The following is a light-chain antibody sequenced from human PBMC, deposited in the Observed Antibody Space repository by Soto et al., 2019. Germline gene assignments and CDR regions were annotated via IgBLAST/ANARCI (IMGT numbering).Light chain of an antibody. CDR3: QAYDNSLSGYV. Sequence: QSVLTQPPSGSGAPGQRVTISGTGSSSNIGARYDVHWYQHLPGTAPKLLIYGYNKRPSGIPDRFSGSKSGTSASLAITGLQPEDEAYYYCQAYDNSLSGYVVGTAT. CDR1: SSNIGARYD. CDR2: GYN. J-gene: IGLJ1*01. V-gene: IGLV1-40*01.